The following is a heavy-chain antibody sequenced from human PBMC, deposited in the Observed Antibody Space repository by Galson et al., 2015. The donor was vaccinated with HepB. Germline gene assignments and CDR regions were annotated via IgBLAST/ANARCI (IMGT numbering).Heavy chain of an antibody. CDR1: GFTFSSYA. J-gene: IGHJ4*02. Sequence: SLRLSCAASGFTFSSYAMHWVRQAPGKGLEWVAVISYDGSNKYYADSVKGRFTISRDNSKNTLYLQMNSLRAEDTAVYYCAREGERWWGQGTLVTVSS. CDR2: ISYDGSNK. D-gene: IGHD4-23*01. CDR3: AREGERW. V-gene: IGHV3-30*04.